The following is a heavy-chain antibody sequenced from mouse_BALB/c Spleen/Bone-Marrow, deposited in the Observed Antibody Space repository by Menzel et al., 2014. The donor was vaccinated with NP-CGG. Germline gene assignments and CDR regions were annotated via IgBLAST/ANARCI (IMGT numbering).Heavy chain of an antibody. CDR3: ARGLRHAMDY. D-gene: IGHD2-4*01. Sequence: EVKLVESGAELVKPGASVKLSCTASGFNIKDTYMHWVKQRPEQGLEWIGRIDPENGNTIYDPKFQGKASITADTSSNTAYLQLSSLPSEDTAVYYCARGLRHAMDYWGQGTSVTVSS. CDR2: IDPENGNT. V-gene: IGHV14-3*02. CDR1: GFNIKDTY. J-gene: IGHJ4*01.